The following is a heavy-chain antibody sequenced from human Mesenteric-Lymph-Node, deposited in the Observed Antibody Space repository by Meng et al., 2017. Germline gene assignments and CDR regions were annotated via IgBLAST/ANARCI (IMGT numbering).Heavy chain of an antibody. CDR1: GGIFTNYG. CDR2: IIPIFGTA. CDR3: ARDQWFGETMGCMDV. J-gene: IGHJ6*02. D-gene: IGHD3-10*01. Sequence: SVKVSCKASGGIFTNYGVSWVRQAPGQGLEWMGGIIPIFGTAKYAQKFQGRVTITADESTSTAYMELSSLRSEDTAVYYCARDQWFGETMGCMDVWGQGTTVTVSS. V-gene: IGHV1-69*13.